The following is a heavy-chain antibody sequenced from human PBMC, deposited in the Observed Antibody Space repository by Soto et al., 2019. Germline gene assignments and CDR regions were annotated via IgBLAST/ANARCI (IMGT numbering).Heavy chain of an antibody. D-gene: IGHD3-10*01. CDR2: ISIYNGNT. J-gene: IGHJ6*03. CDR1: GYTFTSYG. CDR3: ARDGRSEWFGELSPFYYYYYMDV. V-gene: IGHV1-18*01. Sequence: ASVKVSCKASGYTFTSYGISWVRQAPGQGLEWMAWISIYNGNTNYAQKLQGRVTMTTDTSTSTAYMELRSLRSDDTAVYYCARDGRSEWFGELSPFYYYYYMDVWGKGTTVTVSS.